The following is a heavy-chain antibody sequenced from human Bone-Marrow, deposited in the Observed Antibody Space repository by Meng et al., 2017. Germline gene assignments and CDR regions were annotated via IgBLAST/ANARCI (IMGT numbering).Heavy chain of an antibody. J-gene: IGHJ3*02. D-gene: IGHD3-9*01. Sequence: SVKVSCKASGYTFTSYGISWVRQAPGQGLEWMGGIIPIFGTANYAQKFQGRVTITADESTCTAYMELSSLRSEDTAVYYCARDRLRRYFDWLLLDAFDIWGQGTMVTVSS. V-gene: IGHV1-69*13. CDR3: ARDRLRRYFDWLLLDAFDI. CDR1: GYTFTSYG. CDR2: IIPIFGTA.